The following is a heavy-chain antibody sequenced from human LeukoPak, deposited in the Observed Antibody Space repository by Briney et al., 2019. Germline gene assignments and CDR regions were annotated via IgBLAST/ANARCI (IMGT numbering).Heavy chain of an antibody. CDR2: IYYSGST. Sequence: SETLSLTCTVSGGSISSSSYYWGWIRQPPGTGLEWIGSIYYSGSTYYNPSLKSRVTISVDTSKNQFSLKLSSVTAADTAVYYCASSGYSSSWYGNYWGQGTLVTVSS. J-gene: IGHJ4*02. CDR1: GGSISSSSYY. D-gene: IGHD6-13*01. V-gene: IGHV4-39*01. CDR3: ASSGYSSSWYGNY.